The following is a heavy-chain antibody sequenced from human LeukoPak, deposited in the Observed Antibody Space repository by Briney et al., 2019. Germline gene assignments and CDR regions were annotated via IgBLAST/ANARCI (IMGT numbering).Heavy chain of an antibody. CDR2: IYTSGSA. J-gene: IGHJ1*01. Sequence: SETLSLTCTVSGGSISSYYWSWIRQPAGKGLEWIGRIYTSGSANYNPSPERRVTISVDESKKQLSLKLSSVTAADTAVYSCARDTYFQHWGQGTLVTVSS. CDR1: GGSISSYY. V-gene: IGHV4-4*07. CDR3: ARDTYFQH.